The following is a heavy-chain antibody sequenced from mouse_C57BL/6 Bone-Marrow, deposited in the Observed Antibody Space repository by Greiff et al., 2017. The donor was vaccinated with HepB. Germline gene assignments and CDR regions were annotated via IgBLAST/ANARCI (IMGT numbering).Heavy chain of an antibody. V-gene: IGHV1-55*01. CDR2: IYPGSGST. CDR1: GYTFTSYW. CDR3: ARRLRRYYAMDY. Sequence: QVQLQQSGAELVKPGASVKMSCKASGYTFTSYWITWVKQRPGQGLEWIGDIYPGSGSTNYNEKFKSKATLTVDTSSSTAYMQLSSLTSEDSAVYYCARRLRRYYAMDYWGQGTSVTVSS. D-gene: IGHD2-2*01. J-gene: IGHJ4*01.